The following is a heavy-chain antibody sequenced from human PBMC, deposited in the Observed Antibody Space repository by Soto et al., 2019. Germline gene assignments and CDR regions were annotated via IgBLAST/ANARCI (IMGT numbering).Heavy chain of an antibody. Sequence: WSLRLSYAASGFTFSSHAMGWLRQPPGTGPEWVAVVDGSGYDTSYAHSVKGRFTISRDNSENSLYLHMNNLRAEDTGRYFCAKELFDAVCAARYAFDFRGQRTLVIVSS. CDR1: GFTFSSHA. D-gene: IGHD3-16*01. CDR2: VDGSGYDT. J-gene: IGHJ4*02. CDR3: AKELFDAVCAARYAFDF. V-gene: IGHV3-23*01.